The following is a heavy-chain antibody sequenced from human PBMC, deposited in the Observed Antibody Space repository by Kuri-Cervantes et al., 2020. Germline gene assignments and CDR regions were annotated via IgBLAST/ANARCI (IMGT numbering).Heavy chain of an antibody. CDR3: VRDILYRGGRYFDT. CDR2: ISYDGSNK. CDR1: GFTFSSYA. Sequence: GESLKISCAASGFTFSSYAVYWVRQAPGKGLEWVAVISYDGSNKYYADSVKGRFTISRDNSKNTLYLQMNSLRGEDTALYYCVRDILYRGGRYFDTWGQGTLVTVSS. J-gene: IGHJ4*02. V-gene: IGHV3-30-3*01. D-gene: IGHD2/OR15-2a*01.